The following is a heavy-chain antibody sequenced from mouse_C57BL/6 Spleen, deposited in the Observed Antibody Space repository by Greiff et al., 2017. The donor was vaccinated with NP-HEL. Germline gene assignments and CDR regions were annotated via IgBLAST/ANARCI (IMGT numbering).Heavy chain of an antibody. D-gene: IGHD1-1*01. CDR1: GYTFTSYW. CDR3: ASGSSYEYWYFDV. J-gene: IGHJ1*03. CDR2: IDPSDSET. V-gene: IGHV1-52*01. Sequence: QVQLQQPGAELVRPGSSVKLSCKASGYTFTSYWMHWVKQRPIQGLEWIGNIDPSDSETHYNQKFKDKATLTVDKSSSTDYMQLSSLTSEDSAVYYCASGSSYEYWYFDVWGTGTTVTVSS.